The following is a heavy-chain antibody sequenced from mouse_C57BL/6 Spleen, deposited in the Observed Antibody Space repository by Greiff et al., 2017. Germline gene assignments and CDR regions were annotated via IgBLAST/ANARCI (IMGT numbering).Heavy chain of an antibody. CDR3: ARAWLRGLDY. CDR2: IDPYSGGT. V-gene: IGHV1-72*01. J-gene: IGHJ3*01. CDR1: GYTFTSYW. Sequence: QVQLKQPGAELVKPGASVKMSCKASGYTFTSYWMNWVKQRPGRGLEWIGGIDPYSGGTNYNEKFKGKATLTVDKSSSTAYMQLSSLTSEDSAVYYGARAWLRGLDYWGQGTLVTVSA. D-gene: IGHD1-1*01.